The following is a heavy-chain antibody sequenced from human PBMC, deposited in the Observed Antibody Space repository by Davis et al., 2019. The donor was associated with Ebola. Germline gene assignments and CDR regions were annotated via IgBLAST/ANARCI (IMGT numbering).Heavy chain of an antibody. CDR2: IHQSGST. CDR3: ARGAPLQLWRYSYYYMDV. CDR1: GDSISTSDHY. J-gene: IGHJ6*03. D-gene: IGHD5-18*01. Sequence: PGGSLRLSCTVSGDSISTSDHYWGWIRQPPGKGLEWIGEIHQSGSTNYNPSLKSRVTMSMDSSKNQFSLKLNSLTAADTAVYYCARGAPLQLWRYSYYYMDVWGIGATVTVSS. V-gene: IGHV4-39*07.